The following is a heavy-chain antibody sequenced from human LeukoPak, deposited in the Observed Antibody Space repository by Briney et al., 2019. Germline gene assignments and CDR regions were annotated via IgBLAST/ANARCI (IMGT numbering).Heavy chain of an antibody. CDR2: ISSSSSYI. D-gene: IGHD6-13*01. Sequence: VGSLRLSCAASGFTFSSYSMNWVRQAPGKGLEWVSSISSSSSYIYYADSVKGRFTISRDNAKNSLYLQMNSLRAEDTAVYYCATDGEAAAVDYWGQGTLVTVSS. J-gene: IGHJ4*02. CDR3: ATDGEAAAVDY. CDR1: GFTFSSYS. V-gene: IGHV3-21*01.